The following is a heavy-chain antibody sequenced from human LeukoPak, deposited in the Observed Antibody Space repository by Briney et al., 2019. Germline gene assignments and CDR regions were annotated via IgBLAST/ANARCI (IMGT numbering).Heavy chain of an antibody. V-gene: IGHV1-2*02. D-gene: IGHD1-26*01. Sequence: ASVKVSCKASGYTFTGYYMHWVRQAPGQGLEWMGWINPNSGGKKYAQKFQGRVTMTRDTSISTAYMELSRLRSDDTAVYYCARVKVGATIYYFDYWGQGTLVTVSS. CDR3: ARVKVGATIYYFDY. CDR2: INPNSGGK. CDR1: GYTFTGYY. J-gene: IGHJ4*02.